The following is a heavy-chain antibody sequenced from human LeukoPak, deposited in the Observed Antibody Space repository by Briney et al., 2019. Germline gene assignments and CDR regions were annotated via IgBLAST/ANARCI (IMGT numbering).Heavy chain of an antibody. D-gene: IGHD3-16*01. CDR2: ISSSSSYI. CDR1: GFTFNIYS. V-gene: IGHV3-21*01. J-gene: IGHJ6*02. CDR3: ARDAGGYGMDV. Sequence: GGSLRLSCAASGFTFNIYSMNWVRQAPGKGLEWVSSISSSSSYIYYADSVKGRFTISRDNAKNSPYLQMSSLRAEDTAVYYCARDAGGYGMDVWGQGTTVTVSS.